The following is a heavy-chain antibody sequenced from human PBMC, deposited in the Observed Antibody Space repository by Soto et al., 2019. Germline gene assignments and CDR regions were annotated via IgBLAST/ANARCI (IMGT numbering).Heavy chain of an antibody. D-gene: IGHD4-17*01. CDR1: GFTFSSYS. V-gene: IGHV3-21*01. CDR2: ISSSSSYI. Sequence: GASLRLSCAASGFTFSSYSMNWVRQAPGKGLEWVSSISSSSSYIYYADSVKGRFTISRDNAKNSLYLQMNSLRAEDTAVYYCARDRDSTVNYDYWGQGTLVTVSS. J-gene: IGHJ4*02. CDR3: ARDRDSTVNYDY.